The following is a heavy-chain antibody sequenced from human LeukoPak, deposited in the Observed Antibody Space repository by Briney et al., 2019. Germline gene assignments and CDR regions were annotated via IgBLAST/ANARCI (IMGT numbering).Heavy chain of an antibody. CDR2: INAYNGNT. CDR1: GYTFTIYG. D-gene: IGHD3-10*01. J-gene: IGHJ4*02. V-gene: IGHV1-18*01. CDR3: ARVPRGYYGSAVDY. Sequence: ASVTVSFKGSGYTFTIYGISWVRQAPGQGMGWMGWINAYNGNTNYAQKLQGRVTMTTDTSTSTPYMQLRSLRSDDTAVYYCARVPRGYYGSAVDYWGQGTLVTVSS.